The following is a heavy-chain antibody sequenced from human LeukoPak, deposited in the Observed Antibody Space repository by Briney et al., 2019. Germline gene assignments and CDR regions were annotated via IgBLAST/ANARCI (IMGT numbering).Heavy chain of an antibody. Sequence: RPGGSLRLSCAASGFTFSSYAMSWVRQAPGKGLEWVSAISGSGGSTYYADSVKGRFTIPRDNSKNTLYLQMNSLRAEDTAVYYCAKLLGRQDIVVVPAAMDMDVWGKGTTVTVSS. CDR2: ISGSGGST. J-gene: IGHJ6*03. CDR1: GFTFSSYA. CDR3: AKLLGRQDIVVVPAAMDMDV. V-gene: IGHV3-23*01. D-gene: IGHD2-2*01.